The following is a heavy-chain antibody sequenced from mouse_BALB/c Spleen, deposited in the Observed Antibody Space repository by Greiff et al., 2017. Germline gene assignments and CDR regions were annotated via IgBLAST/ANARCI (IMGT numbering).Heavy chain of an antibody. Sequence: VQLQQSGPELVKPGASVKMSCKASGYTFTSYVMHWVKQKPGQGLEWIGYINPYNDGTKDNEKFKGKATLTSDKSSSTAYMELSSLTSEDSAVYDWARDYGRDVGYFDVWGAGTTVTVAS. CDR2: INPYNDGT. D-gene: IGHD1-2*01. V-gene: IGHV1-14*01. J-gene: IGHJ1*01. CDR3: ARDYGRDVGYFDV. CDR1: GYTFTSYV.